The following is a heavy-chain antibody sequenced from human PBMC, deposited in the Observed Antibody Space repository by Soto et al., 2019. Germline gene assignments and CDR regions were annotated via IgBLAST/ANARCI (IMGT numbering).Heavy chain of an antibody. V-gene: IGHV3-30*18. CDR2: ISYDGSEK. D-gene: IGHD2-2*02. J-gene: IGHJ1*01. CDR3: AKDPAGYCSSSSCYNQYFHH. CDR1: GFTFGSYG. Sequence: GSLRLSCVVSGFTFGSYGMHWVRQAPGKGLEWVAVISYDGSEKYNADSVKGRFTISRDNSKNTLYLQMNSLRVEDTALYYCAKDPAGYCSSSSCYNQYFHHWGQGTLVTVSS.